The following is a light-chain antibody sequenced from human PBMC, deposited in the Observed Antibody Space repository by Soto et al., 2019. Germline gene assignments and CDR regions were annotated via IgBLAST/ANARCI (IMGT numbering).Light chain of an antibody. J-gene: IGLJ1*01. CDR1: SSDVGGYNF. CDR3: AAWDDSLSGFYV. CDR2: DVS. V-gene: IGLV2-14*03. Sequence: QSALTQPASVSGSPGQSITISCTGTSSDVGGYNFVSWYQQHPGKAPKVIIYDVSSRPSGVSYRFSGSKSGNTASLTISGLRSEDEADYYCAAWDDSLSGFYVFGTGTKVTVL.